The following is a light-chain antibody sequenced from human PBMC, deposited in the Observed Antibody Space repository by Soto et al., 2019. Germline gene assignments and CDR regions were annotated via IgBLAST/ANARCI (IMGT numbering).Light chain of an antibody. J-gene: IGLJ1*01. V-gene: IGLV1-40*01. Sequence: QSALTQPPSVSGAPGQSVTISCTGSTSNIGADYDVHWYQQLPGTAPKLLIYGSSDRPSGVPDRFSGSKSGTSASLAITGLQAEDEADYYCQSYDSSLINYVFGTGTKVTVL. CDR1: TSNIGADYD. CDR3: QSYDSSLINYV. CDR2: GSS.